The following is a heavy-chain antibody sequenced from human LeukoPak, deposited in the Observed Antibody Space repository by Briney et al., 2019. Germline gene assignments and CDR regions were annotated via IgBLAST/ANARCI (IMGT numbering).Heavy chain of an antibody. CDR1: AFTFNSFA. Sequence: GGSLRLSCAASAFTFNSFAISWGRHAPAKGREWVSTISGSGGSTYHAHSVKGRFTISRDNSKKTLYLRTNRLRAEETAVYYCAKDSDFYRGWFGPWGQGTLVTVSS. V-gene: IGHV3-23*01. J-gene: IGHJ5*02. D-gene: IGHD3/OR15-3a*01. CDR3: AKDSDFYRGWFGP. CDR2: ISGSGGST.